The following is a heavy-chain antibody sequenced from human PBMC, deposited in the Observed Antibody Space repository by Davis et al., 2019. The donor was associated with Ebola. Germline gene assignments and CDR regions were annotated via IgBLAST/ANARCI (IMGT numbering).Heavy chain of an antibody. CDR2: IYYSGST. Sequence: SETLSLTCTVSGGSISSSSYYWGWIRQPPGKGLEWIGSIYYSGSTYYNPSLKSRVTISVDTSKNQFSLKLSSVTAADTAVYYCARIDGYYYGMDVWGQGTTVTVSS. J-gene: IGHJ6*02. CDR3: ARIDGYYYGMDV. CDR1: GGSISSSSYY. D-gene: IGHD5-24*01. V-gene: IGHV4-39*01.